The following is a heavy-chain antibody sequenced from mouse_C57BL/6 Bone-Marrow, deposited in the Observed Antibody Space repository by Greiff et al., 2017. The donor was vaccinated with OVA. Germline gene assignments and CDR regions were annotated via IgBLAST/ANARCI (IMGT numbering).Heavy chain of an antibody. CDR3: ARHGYYRGYFDV. CDR1: GFNIKNTY. J-gene: IGHJ1*03. V-gene: IGHV14-3*01. CDR2: IDPANGNT. Sequence: EVKLEESVAELVRPGASVKLSCTASGFNIKNTYMHWVKQRPEQGLEWIGRIDPANGNTKYAPKFQGKATITADTSSNTAYLQLSSLTSEDTAIYYWARHGYYRGYFDVWGTGTTVTVSS. D-gene: IGHD2-3*01.